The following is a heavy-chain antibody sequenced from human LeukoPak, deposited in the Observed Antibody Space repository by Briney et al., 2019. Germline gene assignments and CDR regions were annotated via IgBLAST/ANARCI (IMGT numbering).Heavy chain of an antibody. D-gene: IGHD5-12*01. V-gene: IGHV4-59*08. Sequence: SETLSLTCTVSGGSISRNYWSWIRQPPGKGLEWIGYIYYSGSTKYSPSLKSRVTISVDTSKNQFSLKLSSVTAADTAVYYCARVGYDSAFDIWGQGTMVTVSS. CDR1: GGSISRNY. CDR2: IYYSGST. J-gene: IGHJ3*02. CDR3: ARVGYDSAFDI.